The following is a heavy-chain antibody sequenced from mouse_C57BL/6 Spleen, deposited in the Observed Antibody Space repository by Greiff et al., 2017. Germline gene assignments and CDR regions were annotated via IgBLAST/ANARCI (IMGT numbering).Heavy chain of an antibody. CDR2: IHPNSGST. J-gene: IGHJ4*01. D-gene: IGHD1-1*01. V-gene: IGHV1-64*01. Sequence: QVQLQQPGAELVKPGASVKLSCKASGYTFTSYWMHWVKQRPGQGLEWIGMIHPNSGSTNSNETFKGKATLTVDKSSSTAYMQLSSLTSEDSAVYYCARQGYYGSSYDYAMDYWGQGTSVTVSS. CDR3: ARQGYYGSSYDYAMDY. CDR1: GYTFTSYW.